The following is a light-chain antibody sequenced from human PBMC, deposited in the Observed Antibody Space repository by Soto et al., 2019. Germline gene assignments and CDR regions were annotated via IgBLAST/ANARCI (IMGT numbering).Light chain of an antibody. CDR3: LQNYNYPLT. V-gene: IGKV3-20*01. CDR2: GAS. Sequence: EIVLTQSPGTLSLSPGERATLSCRASQSVSSSYLAWYQQKPGQAPRLLIYGASSRATGIPDRFSGSGSGTDFTLTISRLEPEDFATYYCLQNYNYPLTFGGGTKVEIK. J-gene: IGKJ4*01. CDR1: QSVSSSY.